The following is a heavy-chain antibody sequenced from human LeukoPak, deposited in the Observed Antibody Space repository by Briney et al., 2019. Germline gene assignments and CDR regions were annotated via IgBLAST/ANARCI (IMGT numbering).Heavy chain of an antibody. CDR2: ISGSGGST. D-gene: IGHD5-24*01. J-gene: IGHJ3*02. Sequence: PGGSLRLSCVASGFTFSTYGMSWVRQAPGKGLEWVSAISGSGGSTYYADSVKGRFTISRDNSKNTLFLQMNSLRAEDTAVYSCARDLRGLDAFDIWGQGTMVTVSS. CDR3: ARDLRGLDAFDI. V-gene: IGHV3-23*01. CDR1: GFTFSTYG.